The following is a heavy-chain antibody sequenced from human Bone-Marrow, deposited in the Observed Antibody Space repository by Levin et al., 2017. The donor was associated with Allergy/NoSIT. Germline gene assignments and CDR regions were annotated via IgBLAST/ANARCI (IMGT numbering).Heavy chain of an antibody. J-gene: IGHJ4*02. CDR2: ISYDGSNQ. CDR3: TKGGERTIMGASDY. D-gene: IGHD5-12*01. Sequence: GGSLRLSCAASGFTFSSYGMHWVRQAPGKGLEWVAVISYDGSNQYYADSVKGRFTISRDNSKNTLYLQMDSLRDEDTAVYYCTKGGERTIMGASDYWGQGTLVTVSS. V-gene: IGHV3-30*18. CDR1: GFTFSSYG.